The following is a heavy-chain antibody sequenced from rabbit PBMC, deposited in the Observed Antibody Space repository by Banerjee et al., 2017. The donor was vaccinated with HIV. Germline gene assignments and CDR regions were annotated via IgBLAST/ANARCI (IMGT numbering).Heavy chain of an antibody. V-gene: IGHV1S40*01. Sequence: QSLEESGGDLVKPGASLTLTCTASGIDFSSYYYICWVRQAPGKGLEWIACIDAGDGVTYYASWAKGRFTISKTSSTTVTLQVTSLTAADTATYFCARDADYAGYGYGVDNLRGPGTLVTVS. D-gene: IGHD6-1*01. CDR1: GIDFSSYYY. CDR2: IDAGDGVT. J-gene: IGHJ6*01. CDR3: ARDADYAGYGYGVDNL.